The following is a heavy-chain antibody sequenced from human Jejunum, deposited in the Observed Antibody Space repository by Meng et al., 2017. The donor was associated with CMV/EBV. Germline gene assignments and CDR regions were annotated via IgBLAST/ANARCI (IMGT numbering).Heavy chain of an antibody. V-gene: IGHV1-46*01. CDR2: SRTRGSGT. CDR3: ARAVDVSAQPDFPSYSHINL. D-gene: IGHD2-15*01. J-gene: IGHJ5*02. Sequence: MHWVRQAPGKGLEWVAVSRTRGSGTPYARKFQGRVTVTRDTSTSTVYLELSTLTSDDTALFYCARAVDVSAQPDFPSYSHINLWGQGTRVTVSS.